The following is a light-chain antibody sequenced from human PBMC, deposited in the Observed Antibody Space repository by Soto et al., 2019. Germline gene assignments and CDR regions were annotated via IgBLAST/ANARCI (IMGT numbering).Light chain of an antibody. CDR2: AGS. CDR1: EGVSSG. Sequence: EIVMTQSPATLSVPPGDRATLSCRASEGVSSGLAWYQQKPGKAPKLLIYAGSIMASEVPARFSGSGSGTEFTLTISTLQSEDFAAYYCQQYKGAPTITFGQGTRLEVK. J-gene: IGKJ5*01. V-gene: IGKV3D-15*03. CDR3: QQYKGAPTIT.